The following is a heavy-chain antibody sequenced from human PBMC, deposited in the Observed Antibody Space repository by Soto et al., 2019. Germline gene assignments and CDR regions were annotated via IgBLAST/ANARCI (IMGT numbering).Heavy chain of an antibody. Sequence: SETLSLTCAVYGGSFSGYDWTWIRQPPGTGLEWIGEINHSGSSNYNPSLKSRVTISVDTSKNQFSLKLTSVTAADTAVYYCGSISSHGDYAHWGQGTLVTVSS. D-gene: IGHD4-17*01. J-gene: IGHJ4*02. CDR2: INHSGSS. V-gene: IGHV4-34*01. CDR1: GGSFSGYD. CDR3: GSISSHGDYAH.